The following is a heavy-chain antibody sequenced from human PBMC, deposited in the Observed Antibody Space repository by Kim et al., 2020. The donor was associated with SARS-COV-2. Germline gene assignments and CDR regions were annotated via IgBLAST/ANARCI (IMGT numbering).Heavy chain of an antibody. J-gene: IGHJ4*02. D-gene: IGHD3-22*01. V-gene: IGHV3-74*01. CDR3: ARVPHYDSSGYYFDY. Sequence: ADTVKSRFPISRDNAKNTRYLEMNNLRVEDTAVYYCARVPHYDSSGYYFDYWGQGTLVSVSP.